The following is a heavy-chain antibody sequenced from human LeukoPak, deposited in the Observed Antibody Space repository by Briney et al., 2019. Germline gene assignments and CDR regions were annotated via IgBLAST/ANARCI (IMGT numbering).Heavy chain of an antibody. CDR3: ARDLWNFYDDSGYNRDFDS. Sequence: EASVKVSCKATSRISWVRQAPGQGLEWMGWIGTYGGDTYYAQKFQGRITVTTDTSTSTVYMELWNLRSDDTAVYYCARDLWNFYDDSGYNRDFDSWGQGTLVTVSS. J-gene: IGHJ5*01. CDR1: TSR. CDR2: IGTYGGDT. V-gene: IGHV1-18*01. D-gene: IGHD3-22*01.